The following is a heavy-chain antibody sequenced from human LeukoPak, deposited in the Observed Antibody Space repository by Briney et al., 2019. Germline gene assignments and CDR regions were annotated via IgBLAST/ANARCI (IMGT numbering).Heavy chain of an antibody. CDR1: GYTFTSYD. J-gene: IGHJ4*02. CDR3: ARVNYDYVWGSYRPFDY. D-gene: IGHD3-16*02. CDR2: MNPNSGNT. Sequence: ASVKVSCKASGYTFTSYDINWVRQATGQGLEWMGWMNPNSGNTGYAQKFQGRVTITRNTSISTAYMELSGLRSEDTAVYYCARVNYDYVWGSYRPFDYWGQGTLVTVSS. V-gene: IGHV1-8*03.